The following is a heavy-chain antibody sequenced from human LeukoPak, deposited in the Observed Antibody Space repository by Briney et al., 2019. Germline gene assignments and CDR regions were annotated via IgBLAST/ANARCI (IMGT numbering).Heavy chain of an antibody. V-gene: IGHV4-34*01. Sequence: SETLSLTCAVYGGSFSGYYWSWIRQPPGKGLEWIGEINHSGSTNYNPSLKSRVTISVDTSKNQFSLKLSSVTAADTAVYYCARGPHSSGWYVADYCGEGTLVTVSS. CDR3: ARGPHSSGWYVADY. D-gene: IGHD6-19*01. J-gene: IGHJ4*02. CDR1: GGSFSGYY. CDR2: INHSGST.